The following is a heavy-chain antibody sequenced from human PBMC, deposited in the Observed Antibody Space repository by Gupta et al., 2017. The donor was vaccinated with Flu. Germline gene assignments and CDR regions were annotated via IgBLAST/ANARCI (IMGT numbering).Heavy chain of an antibody. CDR2: LFSSGST. CDR3: ARLRSIVGLNQPTFDC. V-gene: IGHV4-59*08. Sequence: QVQLQESGPGLVKPSETLSLTCTVSNGSISDKYWSWIRQPPGTGLEWIGYLFSSGSTAYHPPLQGRGTKTGDTVKNQFSLELTSVTAADTAVYYCARLRSIVGLNQPTFDCWGQGTLVTVSS. CDR1: NGSISDKY. D-gene: IGHD1-26*01. J-gene: IGHJ4*02.